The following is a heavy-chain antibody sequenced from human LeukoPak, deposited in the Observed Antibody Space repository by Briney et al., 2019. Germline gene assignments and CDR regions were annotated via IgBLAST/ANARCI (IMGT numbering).Heavy chain of an antibody. V-gene: IGHV3-43*01. CDR2: ISWDGGST. CDR3: AKGAGYSLYCYMDV. J-gene: IGHJ6*03. CDR1: GFTFDDYT. D-gene: IGHD1-1*01. Sequence: GGSLRLSCAASGFTFDDYTMHWVRQAPGKGLEWVSLISWDGGSTYYADSVKGRFTISRDNSKNTLYLQMNSLRAEDTAVYYCAKGAGYSLYCYMDVWGKGTTVTISS.